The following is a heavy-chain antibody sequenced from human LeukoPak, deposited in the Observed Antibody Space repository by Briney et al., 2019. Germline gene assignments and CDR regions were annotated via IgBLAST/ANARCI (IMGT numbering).Heavy chain of an antibody. V-gene: IGHV3-48*01. CDR3: ARVGETIQLWPLLYFDY. D-gene: IGHD5-18*01. Sequence: GGSLRLSCAASGFTFSKYSMNWVRQAPGKGLGWVSYITSSSSTIYYADSVKGRFTISRDNAKNSLYLQMNSLRAEDTAVYYCARVGETIQLWPLLYFDYWGQGTLVTVSS. CDR2: ITSSSSTI. J-gene: IGHJ4*02. CDR1: GFTFSKYS.